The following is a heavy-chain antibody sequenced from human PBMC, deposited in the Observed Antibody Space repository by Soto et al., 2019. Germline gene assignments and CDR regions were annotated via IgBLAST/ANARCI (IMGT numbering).Heavy chain of an antibody. CDR1: GGSFSGYY. Sequence: SETLSLTCAVYGGSFSGYYWSWIRQPPGKGLEWIGEINHSGSTNYNPSLKSRVTISVDTSKNQFSLKLSSVTAADTAVYYCAALSMIVLAPTHFFDYWGQGKLVTVSS. CDR3: AALSMIVLAPTHFFDY. D-gene: IGHD3-22*01. J-gene: IGHJ4*02. CDR2: INHSGST. V-gene: IGHV4-34*01.